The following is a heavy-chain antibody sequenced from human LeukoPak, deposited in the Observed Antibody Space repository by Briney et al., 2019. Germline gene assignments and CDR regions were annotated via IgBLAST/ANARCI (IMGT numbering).Heavy chain of an antibody. CDR2: IKQDGSEK. CDR3: ARYQGGGWDV. CDR1: GFTFSNYW. Sequence: GGSLRLSCVASGFTFSNYWMSWVRQAPGKGPEWVANIKQDGSEKYSLDSLKGRFTISRDNAKRSLYLQMNSLRAEDTAVYYCARYQGGGWDVWGQGTTVTVSS. D-gene: IGHD6-25*01. V-gene: IGHV3-7*01. J-gene: IGHJ6*02.